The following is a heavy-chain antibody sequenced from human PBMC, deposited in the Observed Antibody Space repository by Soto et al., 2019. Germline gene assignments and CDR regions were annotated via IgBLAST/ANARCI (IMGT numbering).Heavy chain of an antibody. Sequence: ASVKVSCKASGYTFTSYYMHWVRQAPGQGLEWMGIINPSGGSTSYAQKFQGRVTMTRDTSTSTVYMELSSLRSEDTAVYYCASSDRYCSSTSCYYNWFDPWGQGTLVTVSS. V-gene: IGHV1-46*03. CDR3: ASSDRYCSSTSCYYNWFDP. J-gene: IGHJ5*02. D-gene: IGHD2-2*01. CDR1: GYTFTSYY. CDR2: INPSGGST.